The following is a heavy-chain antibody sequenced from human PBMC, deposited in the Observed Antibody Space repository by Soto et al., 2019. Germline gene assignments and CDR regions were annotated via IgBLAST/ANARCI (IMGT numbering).Heavy chain of an antibody. CDR3: ARDYSTRYWFDP. V-gene: IGHV1-46*01. CDR1: GYTFTSYY. J-gene: IGHJ5*02. D-gene: IGHD4-4*01. CDR2: INPSGGST. Sequence: QVQLVQSGAEVKKPGASVKVSCKASGYTFTSYYMHWVRQAPGQGLEWMGIINPSGGSTSYAQKFQGRVTMTRDTSTNTVYMELSSLRSEDTAVYYCARDYSTRYWFDPWGQGTLVTVSS.